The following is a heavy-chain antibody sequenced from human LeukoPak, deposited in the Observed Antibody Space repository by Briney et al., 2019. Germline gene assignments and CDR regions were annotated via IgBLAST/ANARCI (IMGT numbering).Heavy chain of an antibody. CDR2: IYYGGTT. V-gene: IGHV4-39*01. CDR1: GGSITSSSYD. Sequence: ASETLSLTCTVSGGSITSSSYDWGGIRQPAGKGVEWIGNIYYGGTTYYNSSLKSRVTISEDTSKNRFSLMLTSVTAADTAVYYCARQISDYYYYYIDVWGKGTTVIVSS. J-gene: IGHJ6*03. CDR3: ARQISDYYYYYIDV.